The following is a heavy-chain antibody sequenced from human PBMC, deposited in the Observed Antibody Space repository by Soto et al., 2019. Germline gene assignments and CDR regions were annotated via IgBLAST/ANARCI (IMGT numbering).Heavy chain of an antibody. Sequence: QVHLVESGGGVVQPGRSLRLSCVASGFSFSTYGMHWVRQAPGEGLEWVAFISYDGSDKFHGDSVKGRFTISRDNSKNTVYLQMNSLRPEDTALFYCARVGSDTSMGDAFDTWGQGTMVIVSS. J-gene: IGHJ3*02. D-gene: IGHD6-19*01. V-gene: IGHV3-30*03. CDR1: GFSFSTYG. CDR3: ARVGSDTSMGDAFDT. CDR2: ISYDGSDK.